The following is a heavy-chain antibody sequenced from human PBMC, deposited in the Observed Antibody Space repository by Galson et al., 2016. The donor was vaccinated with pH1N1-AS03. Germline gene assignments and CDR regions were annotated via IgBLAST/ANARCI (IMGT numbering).Heavy chain of an antibody. CDR2: IYNDDTT. D-gene: IGHD4-23*01. J-gene: IGHJ5*02. Sequence: SLRLSCAASGFTVSNSYLSWVRQAPGKGLEWVSIIYNDDTTYYADSLKGRFTISRDNSKNTLYLRMNSLRAEDTAVYYCARWSRGGNFASLDPWGQGTLVTVSS. CDR3: ARWSRGGNFASLDP. CDR1: GFTVSNSY. V-gene: IGHV3-53*01.